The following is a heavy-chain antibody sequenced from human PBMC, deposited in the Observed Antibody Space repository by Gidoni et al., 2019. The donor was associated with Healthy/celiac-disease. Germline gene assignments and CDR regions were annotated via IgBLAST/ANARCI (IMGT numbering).Heavy chain of an antibody. Sequence: QVQLQQWGAGLLKPSETLSLTCAVYGGSFSGYYWSWIRQPPGKGLEWIGEINHSGSTNYNPSLKSRVTISVDTSKNQFSLKLSSVTAADTAVYYCARRGAAAAGTRRYWYFDLWGRGTLVTVSS. CDR3: ARRGAAAAGTRRYWYFDL. J-gene: IGHJ2*01. V-gene: IGHV4-34*01. D-gene: IGHD6-13*01. CDR2: INHSGST. CDR1: GGSFSGYY.